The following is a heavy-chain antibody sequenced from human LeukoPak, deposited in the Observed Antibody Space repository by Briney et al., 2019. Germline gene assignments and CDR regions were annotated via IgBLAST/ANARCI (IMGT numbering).Heavy chain of an antibody. CDR3: ARDATTAVGWVYMDV. CDR1: GFTFSIYE. Sequence: GGSLRLSCAASGFTFSIYEMNWVRQAPGKGLEWLSHISAGGDTIHYANSVEGRFTISRDDAKNALYLQMNSLRVEDTGLYFCARDATTAVGWVYMDVWGRGTTVTISS. J-gene: IGHJ6*03. CDR2: ISAGGDTI. D-gene: IGHD1-1*01. V-gene: IGHV3-48*03.